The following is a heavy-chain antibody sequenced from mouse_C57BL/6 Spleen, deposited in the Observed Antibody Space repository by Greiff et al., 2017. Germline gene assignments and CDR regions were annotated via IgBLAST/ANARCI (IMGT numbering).Heavy chain of an antibody. D-gene: IGHD2-5*01. Sequence: EVQGVESVAELVRPGASVKLSCTASGFNIKNTYMHWLKQRPEQGLEWIGRIDPAHGNTKYAPKFQGKATITADTSSNTAYLQLSSLTSADTAIYYCASWRFYSNPFAYWGQGTLVTVSA. CDR1: GFNIKNTY. CDR2: IDPAHGNT. V-gene: IGHV14-3*01. J-gene: IGHJ3*01. CDR3: ASWRFYSNPFAY.